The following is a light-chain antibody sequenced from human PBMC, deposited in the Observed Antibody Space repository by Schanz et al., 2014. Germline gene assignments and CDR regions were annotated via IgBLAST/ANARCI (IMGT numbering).Light chain of an antibody. Sequence: QSVLTQPPSASGTPGQRVTISCSGGSSNIGNNRVNWYQQLPGTAPKLLIYDNNQRPSGVPARFSGSKSGTSASLAITGLQAEDEADYHCSSHTAITTAVVFGGGTKVTVL. V-gene: IGLV1-44*01. CDR2: DNN. CDR1: SSNIGNNR. J-gene: IGLJ2*01. CDR3: SSHTAITTAVV.